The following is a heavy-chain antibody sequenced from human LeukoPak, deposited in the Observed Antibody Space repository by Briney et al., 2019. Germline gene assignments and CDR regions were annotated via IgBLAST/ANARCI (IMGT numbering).Heavy chain of an antibody. V-gene: IGHV3-7*01. CDR2: INQDGSQK. D-gene: IGHD3-22*01. Sequence: GGSLRLSCAVSGFTFSSFWMTWVRQAPGKGLEWVANINQDGSQKDYVDSVKGRFTISRDNAKKSLYLQMNNVRAEDSAVYFCARDPRYYSDLYYFVYWGQGTLVTVSS. CDR3: ARDPRYYSDLYYFVY. J-gene: IGHJ4*02. CDR1: GFTFSSFW.